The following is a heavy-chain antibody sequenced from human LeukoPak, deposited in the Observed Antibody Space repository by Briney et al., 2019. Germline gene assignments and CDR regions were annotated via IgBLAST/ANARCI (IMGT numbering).Heavy chain of an antibody. CDR1: GGSISSRSYY. CDR2: IYYSGST. Sequence: SETLSLTCTVSGGSISSRSYYWGWIRQPPGKGLEWIGSIYYSGSTYYNPSLKSRVTISVDTSKNQFSLKLSSVTAADTAVYYCARDLRVSTGTLVWGQGTLVTVSS. CDR3: ARDLRVSTGTLV. J-gene: IGHJ4*02. D-gene: IGHD2-2*01. V-gene: IGHV4-39*07.